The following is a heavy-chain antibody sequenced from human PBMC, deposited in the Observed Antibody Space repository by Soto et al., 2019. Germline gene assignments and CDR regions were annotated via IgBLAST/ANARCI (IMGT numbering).Heavy chain of an antibody. J-gene: IGHJ4*02. CDR1: GFNFSTYG. Sequence: QVQLVESGGGVVQPGRSLRLSCAASGFNFSTYGMDWVRQVPGKGLEWVAVIANDGSNKYYANSVKGRFTISRDNSKKILYLQMNSLRAEDTAVYYCEKFKREAPVSYFDHWGQGTLVTVSS. D-gene: IGHD6-6*01. V-gene: IGHV3-30*18. CDR2: IANDGSNK. CDR3: EKFKREAPVSYFDH.